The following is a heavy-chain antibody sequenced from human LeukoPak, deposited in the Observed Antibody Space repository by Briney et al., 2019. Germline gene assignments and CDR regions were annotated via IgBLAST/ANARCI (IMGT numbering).Heavy chain of an antibody. CDR2: IRQDGREE. CDR1: GFSFSSSW. CDR3: AKDWYYDILTGLDY. D-gene: IGHD3-9*01. V-gene: IGHV3-7*03. J-gene: IGHJ4*02. Sequence: GGSLRLSCAASGFSFSSSWMSWVRQAPGKGLEWVANIRQDGREEYYVDSVKGRFTISRDNAKNSLYLQMNSLRAEDTAVYYCAKDWYYDILTGLDYWGQGTLVTVSS.